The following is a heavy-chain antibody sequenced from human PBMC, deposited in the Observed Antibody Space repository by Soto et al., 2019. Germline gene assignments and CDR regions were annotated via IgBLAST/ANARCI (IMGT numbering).Heavy chain of an antibody. CDR2: IYSGGST. D-gene: IGHD3-22*01. V-gene: IGHV3-66*01. Sequence: PGGSLSLSCVASGFTVSSNYMSWVRQAPGKGLEWVSVIYSGGSTYYADSVKGRFTISRDNSKNTLYLQMNSLRAEDTAVYYCARVHGVDSSGYYSLFDYWGQGTLVTVSS. CDR1: GFTVSSNY. CDR3: ARVHGVDSSGYYSLFDY. J-gene: IGHJ4*02.